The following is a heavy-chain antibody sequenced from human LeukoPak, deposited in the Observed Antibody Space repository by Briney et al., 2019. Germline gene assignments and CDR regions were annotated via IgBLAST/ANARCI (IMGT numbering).Heavy chain of an antibody. Sequence: GGSLRLSCAPSGLSVSSNFMSWVRQVPGKGLEWVATLYSYGTTYYADSVKGRFTISRDNSKNTLYLQMSSLRAEDTAAYYCVKGGIYSSGWERDIDYWGQGTLVTVSS. J-gene: IGHJ4*02. V-gene: IGHV3-66*03. D-gene: IGHD6-19*01. CDR2: LYSYGTT. CDR1: GLSVSSNF. CDR3: VKGGIYSSGWERDIDY.